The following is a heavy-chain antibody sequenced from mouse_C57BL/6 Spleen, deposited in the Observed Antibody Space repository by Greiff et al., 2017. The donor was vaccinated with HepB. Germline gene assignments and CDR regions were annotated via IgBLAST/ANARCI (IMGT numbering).Heavy chain of an antibody. CDR3: VRDSSSYYSNYGDAMDY. Sequence: EVQLQESGGGLVQPKGSLKLSCAASGFTFNTYAMHWVRQAPGKGLEWVARIRSKSSNYATYYADSVKDRFTISRDDSQSMLYLQMNNLKTEDTAMYYCVRDSSSYYSNYGDAMDYWGQGTSVTVSS. J-gene: IGHJ4*01. CDR1: GFTFNTYA. CDR2: IRSKSSNYAT. D-gene: IGHD2-5*01. V-gene: IGHV10-3*01.